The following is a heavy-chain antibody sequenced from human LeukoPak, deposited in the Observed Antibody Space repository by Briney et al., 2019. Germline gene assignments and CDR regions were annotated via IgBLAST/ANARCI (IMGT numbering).Heavy chain of an antibody. Sequence: GGSLRLSCAASRFTFSSYSMNWLRQAPGKGPEWVSSISSSSSYIYYADSVKGRFTISRDNAKNSLYLQMNSLRAEDTAAYYCARSSMTGTTSFDYWGQGTLVTVSS. CDR2: ISSSSSYI. D-gene: IGHD1-20*01. V-gene: IGHV3-21*01. J-gene: IGHJ4*02. CDR3: ARSSMTGTTSFDY. CDR1: RFTFSSYS.